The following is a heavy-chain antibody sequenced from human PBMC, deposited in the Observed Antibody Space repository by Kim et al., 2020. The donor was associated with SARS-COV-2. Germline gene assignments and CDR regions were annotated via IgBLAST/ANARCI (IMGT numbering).Heavy chain of an antibody. Sequence: DTRYRPSFQGQVTISADKSISTDYLQWSSLKASDTAMYYCARFNSNYGDVWGQGTTVTVSS. D-gene: IGHD4-4*01. J-gene: IGHJ6*02. CDR3: ARFNSNYGDV. CDR2: DT. V-gene: IGHV5-51*01.